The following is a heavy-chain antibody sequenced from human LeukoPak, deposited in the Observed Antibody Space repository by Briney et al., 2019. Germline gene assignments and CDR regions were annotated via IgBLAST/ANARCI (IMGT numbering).Heavy chain of an antibody. CDR3: ARGPSRRMASRYSDYVWGSYRRNGYFDY. CDR2: INHSGST. V-gene: IGHV4-34*01. D-gene: IGHD3-16*02. J-gene: IGHJ4*02. CDR1: GGSFSGYY. Sequence: PSETLSLTCAVYGGSFSGYYWSWIRQPPGKGLEWIGEINHSGSTNYNPSLKSRVPISVDTSKNQFSLKLSSVTAADTAVYYCARGPSRRMASRYSDYVWGSYRRNGYFDYWGQGTLVTVSS.